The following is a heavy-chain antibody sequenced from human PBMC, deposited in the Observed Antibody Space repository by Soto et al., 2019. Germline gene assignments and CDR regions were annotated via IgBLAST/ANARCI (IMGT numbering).Heavy chain of an antibody. CDR3: AREAPVPSTWAYNCFDP. Sequence: VKVSCKASGYTFTGYYMHWVRQAPGQGLEWMGWINPNSGGTNYAQNFQGRVPMTRDTSISTAHMELSRLRSDDTAVYYCAREAPVPSTWAYNCFDPWGQGTLVTVSS. V-gene: IGHV1-2*02. D-gene: IGHD6-13*01. J-gene: IGHJ5*02. CDR2: INPNSGGT. CDR1: GYTFTGYY.